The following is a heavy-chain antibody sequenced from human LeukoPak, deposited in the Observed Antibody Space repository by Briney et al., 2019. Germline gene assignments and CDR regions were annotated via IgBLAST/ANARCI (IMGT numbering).Heavy chain of an antibody. D-gene: IGHD2-2*01. Sequence: SETLSLTCAVYGGSFSGYYWSWIRQPPGKGLEWIGEINHSGSTNYNPSLKSRVTISVDTSKNQFSLKLSSVTAADTAVYYCARAGNQYCSSTSCYGGLFDPWGQGTLVTVSS. CDR1: GGSFSGYY. J-gene: IGHJ5*02. V-gene: IGHV4-34*01. CDR2: INHSGST. CDR3: ARAGNQYCSSTSCYGGLFDP.